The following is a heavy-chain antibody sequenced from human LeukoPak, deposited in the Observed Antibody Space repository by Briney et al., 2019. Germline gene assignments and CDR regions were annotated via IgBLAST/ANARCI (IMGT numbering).Heavy chain of an antibody. D-gene: IGHD5-24*01. CDR2: IIPIFGTA. V-gene: IGHV1-69*01. J-gene: IGHJ4*02. CDR1: GGTFSSYA. CDR3: ARDGNVEMATILVWYFDY. Sequence: SVKVSCKASGGTFSSYAISWVRQAPGQGLEWMGGIIPIFGTANYAQKFQGRVTITADESTSTANMELSSLRSEDTAVYYCARDGNVEMATILVWYFDYWGQGTLVTVSS.